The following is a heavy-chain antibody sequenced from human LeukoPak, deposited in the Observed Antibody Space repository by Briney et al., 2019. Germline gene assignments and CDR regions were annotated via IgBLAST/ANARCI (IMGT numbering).Heavy chain of an antibody. CDR2: ISGHSSIT. D-gene: IGHD3-3*01. J-gene: IGHJ4*02. CDR3: AKVGGVVIPGSY. Sequence: GGSLRLSCADSGFTFSGFGMRWFRQAPGKGLEWVSAISGHSSITFYADSVKGRFTISRDNSKNTLYLQMNSLRAEDTAVYFCAKVGGVVIPGSYWGQGTLVTISS. V-gene: IGHV3-23*01. CDR1: GFTFSGFG.